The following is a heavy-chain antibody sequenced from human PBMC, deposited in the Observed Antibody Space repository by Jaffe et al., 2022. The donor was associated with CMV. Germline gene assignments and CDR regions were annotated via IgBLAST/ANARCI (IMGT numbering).Heavy chain of an antibody. D-gene: IGHD4-17*01. J-gene: IGHJ4*02. V-gene: IGHV4-34*01. CDR1: GGSFSGYY. Sequence: QVQLQQWGAGLLKPSETLSLTCAVYGGSFSGYYWSWIRQPPGKGLEWIGEINHSGSTNYNPSLKSRVTISVDTSKNQFSLKLSSVTAADTAVYYCARGRGTYGDYDPYWGQGTLVTVSS. CDR3: ARGRGTYGDYDPY. CDR2: INHSGST.